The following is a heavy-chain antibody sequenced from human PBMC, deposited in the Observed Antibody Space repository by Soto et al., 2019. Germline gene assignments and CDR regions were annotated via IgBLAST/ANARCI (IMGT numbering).Heavy chain of an antibody. CDR1: GGTFSGYY. CDR2: INHSGST. Sequence: PSETLSLTCAVYGGTFSGYYWSWIRQPPGKGLEWIGEINHSGSTNYNPSLKSRVTISVDTSKNKFSLKLSAVTAADTAVYYCARGPGYCSGGSCYSMRADYWGQGTLVTVSS. J-gene: IGHJ4*02. CDR3: ARGPGYCSGGSCYSMRADY. D-gene: IGHD2-15*01. V-gene: IGHV4-34*01.